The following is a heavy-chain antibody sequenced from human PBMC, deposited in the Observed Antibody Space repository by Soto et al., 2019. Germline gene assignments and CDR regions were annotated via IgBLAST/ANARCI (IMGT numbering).Heavy chain of an antibody. CDR2: ISYDGSNK. V-gene: IGHV3-30-3*01. CDR3: ARGYSSSIWFDS. Sequence: HPGGSLRLSCAASGFTFSSYAMHWVRQAPGKGLEWVAVISYDGSNKYYADSVKGRFTISRDNSKNTLYLQMNSLRAEDTAVYYCARGYSSSIWFDSWGPGTLVTVSS. D-gene: IGHD3-22*01. J-gene: IGHJ5*01. CDR1: GFTFSSYA.